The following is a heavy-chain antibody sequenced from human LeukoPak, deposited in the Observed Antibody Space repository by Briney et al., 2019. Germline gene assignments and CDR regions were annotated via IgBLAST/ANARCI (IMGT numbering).Heavy chain of an antibody. Sequence: ASVTVSFKASGYTFTGYYMHWVRQAPGQGLEWMGWINPNSGGTNYAQKFQGRVTMTRDTSISTAYMELSRLRSDDTAVYYCARGGRTLELMDHYYYGMDVWGQGTTVTVSS. CDR2: INPNSGGT. J-gene: IGHJ6*02. CDR3: ARGGRTLELMDHYYYGMDV. V-gene: IGHV1-2*02. D-gene: IGHD1-7*01. CDR1: GYTFTGYY.